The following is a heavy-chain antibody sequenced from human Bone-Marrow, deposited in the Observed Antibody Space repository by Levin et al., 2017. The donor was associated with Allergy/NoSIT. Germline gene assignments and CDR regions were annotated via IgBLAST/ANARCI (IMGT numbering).Heavy chain of an antibody. J-gene: IGHJ5*02. CDR1: GFTFSSFA. CDR3: AKGVLEWLTPQYNWFDP. D-gene: IGHD3-3*01. Sequence: GGSLRLSCAASGFTFSSFAMTWVRQAPGKGLQWVSGMSAGGGATYYADSVKGRFTISRDNFENRLYLQMTSLRVDDTAVYYCAKGVLEWLTPQYNWFDPWGQGTLVTVSS. CDR2: MSAGGGAT. V-gene: IGHV3-23*01.